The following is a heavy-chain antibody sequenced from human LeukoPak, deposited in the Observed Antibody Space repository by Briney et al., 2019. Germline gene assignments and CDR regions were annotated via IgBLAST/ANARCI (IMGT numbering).Heavy chain of an antibody. D-gene: IGHD3-3*01. CDR1: GGSISSYY. Sequence: SETLSLTCTVSGGSISSYYWSWIRQPPGKGLEWSGYIYYSGSTNYNPSLKSRVTISVDTSKNQFSLKLSSVTAADTAVYYCARNSDFWSGYNWFDPWGQGTLVTVSS. CDR3: ARNSDFWSGYNWFDP. CDR2: IYYSGST. V-gene: IGHV4-59*01. J-gene: IGHJ5*02.